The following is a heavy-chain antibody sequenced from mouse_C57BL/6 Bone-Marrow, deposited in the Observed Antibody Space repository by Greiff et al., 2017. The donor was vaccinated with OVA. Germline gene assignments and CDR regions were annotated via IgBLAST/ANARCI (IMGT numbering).Heavy chain of an antibody. CDR1: GYTFTSYW. Sequence: EVQLQQSGPVLARPGASVKMSCKTSGYTFTSYWMHWVKQRPGQGLEWIGAIYPGNSDTSYNQKFKGKAKLTAVTSASTAYMELSSLTNEDSAVYYCTNPYYYGSWFAYWGQGTLVTVSA. D-gene: IGHD1-1*01. CDR2: IYPGNSDT. J-gene: IGHJ3*01. V-gene: IGHV1-5*01. CDR3: TNPYYYGSWFAY.